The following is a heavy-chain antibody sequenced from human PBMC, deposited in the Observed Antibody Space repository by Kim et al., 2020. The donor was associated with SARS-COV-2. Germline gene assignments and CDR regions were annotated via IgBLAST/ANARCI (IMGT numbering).Heavy chain of an antibody. CDR2: IYYSGST. D-gene: IGHD3-10*01. V-gene: IGHV4-39*07. CDR1: GGSISSSSYY. Sequence: SETLSLTCTVSGGSISSSSYYWGWIRQPPGKGLEWIGSIYYSGSTYYNPSLKSRVTISVDTSKNQFSLKLSSVTAADTAEYYCAGSSGSYPNDAFDIWGQGTMVTVSS. J-gene: IGHJ3*02. CDR3: AGSSGSYPNDAFDI.